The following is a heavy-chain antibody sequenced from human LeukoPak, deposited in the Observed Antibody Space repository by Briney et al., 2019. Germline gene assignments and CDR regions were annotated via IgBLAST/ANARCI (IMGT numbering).Heavy chain of an antibody. CDR3: ARDSGQWLAVAL. V-gene: IGHV1-8*03. D-gene: IGHD6-19*01. J-gene: IGHJ3*01. CDR2: MNPNSGNT. CDR1: GYTFTSYD. Sequence: ASVKVSCKASGYTFTSYDINWVRQATGQGLEWMGWMNPNSGNTGYAQKFQGRVTITRNTSISTAYMELSSLRSEDTAVYYCARDSGQWLAVALWGQGTMVTVSS.